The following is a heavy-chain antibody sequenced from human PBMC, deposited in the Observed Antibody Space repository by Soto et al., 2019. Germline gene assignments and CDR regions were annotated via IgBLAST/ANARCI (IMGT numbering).Heavy chain of an antibody. CDR1: EFTFGGLG. Sequence: PGGSLRLSCAAPEFTFGGLGLSWVRQSPGRGLEWVSTISRDEDNTHYADSVNGRFTISKDRSTNTLHLHMASLRAEDTAMYYCVSWMSAHFDYWGQGTLVTVSS. CDR2: ISRDEDNT. V-gene: IGHV3-23*01. CDR3: VSWMSAHFDY. J-gene: IGHJ4*02. D-gene: IGHD2-2*03.